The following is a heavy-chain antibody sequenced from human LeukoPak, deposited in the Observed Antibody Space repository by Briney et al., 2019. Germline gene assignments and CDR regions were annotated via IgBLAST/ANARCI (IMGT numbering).Heavy chain of an antibody. D-gene: IGHD3-22*01. CDR1: GYTFTSYG. J-gene: IGHJ4*02. Sequence: ASVKVSCKASGYTFTSYGISWVRQAPGQGLEWMGWISAYNGNTNYAQKFQGRVTMTTDTSTSTAYMELRSLRSDDTAVYYCARSPIPAYYYDSSGYWIDYFDCWGQGTLVTVSS. CDR2: ISAYNGNT. V-gene: IGHV1-18*01. CDR3: ARSPIPAYYYDSSGYWIDYFDC.